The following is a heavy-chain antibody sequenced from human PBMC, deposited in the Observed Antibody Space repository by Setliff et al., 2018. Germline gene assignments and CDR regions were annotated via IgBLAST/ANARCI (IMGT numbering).Heavy chain of an antibody. V-gene: IGHV4-4*08. J-gene: IGHJ4*01. Sequence: KASETLSLTCTVSDVSISGYYWSWIRQPPGKGLEWIGYIHSSGRSNYNPSLKSRVTISADSSKSQFFLRLTSVTAADTAIYYCARGDSSGNNYPVLDYWGQGTLVTVSS. CDR3: ARGDSSGNNYPVLDY. D-gene: IGHD5-18*01. CDR2: IHSSGRS. CDR1: DVSISGYY.